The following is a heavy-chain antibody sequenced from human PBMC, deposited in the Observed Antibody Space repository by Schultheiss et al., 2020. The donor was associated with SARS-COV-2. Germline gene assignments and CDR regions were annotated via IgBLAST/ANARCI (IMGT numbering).Heavy chain of an antibody. CDR3: ARVGGDVVVPAASYSYYYYGMDV. Sequence: SCAVSGYSISSSNWWSWIRQHPGKGLEWIGEINHSGSTNYNPSLKSRVTISVDTSKNQFSLKLSSVTAADTAVYYCARVGGDVVVPAASYSYYYYGMDVWGQGTTVTVSS. V-gene: IGHV4-4*02. CDR2: INHSGST. D-gene: IGHD2-2*01. CDR1: GYSISSSNW. J-gene: IGHJ6*02.